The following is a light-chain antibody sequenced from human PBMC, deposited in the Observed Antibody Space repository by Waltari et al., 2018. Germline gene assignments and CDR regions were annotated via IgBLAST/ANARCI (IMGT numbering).Light chain of an antibody. CDR3: MQGIHLPLT. CDR1: WSLLFSNGKTD. Sequence: DIVMTQTPLSLSVTPGQPASISCKSSWSLLFSNGKTDMYWFLQRPGQSPQLLIYEVSSRLSGVPDRFSGSGSGTDFTLKISRVEAEDVGIYYCMQGIHLPLTFGGGTKVEIK. J-gene: IGKJ4*01. CDR2: EVS. V-gene: IGKV2-29*02.